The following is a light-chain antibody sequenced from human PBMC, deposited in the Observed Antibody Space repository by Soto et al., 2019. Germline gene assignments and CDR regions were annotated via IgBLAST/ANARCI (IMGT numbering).Light chain of an antibody. Sequence: EIVLTQSPATLSLSPGERATLSCRASQSVSSYLAWYQQKPGQAPRLLIYDASNRATGIPARFSGSGSGTDFTLTISSLEPEDFAFYYCQQRSNWRSTFGQGTKLEIK. CDR1: QSVSSY. J-gene: IGKJ2*02. CDR2: DAS. V-gene: IGKV3-11*01. CDR3: QQRSNWRST.